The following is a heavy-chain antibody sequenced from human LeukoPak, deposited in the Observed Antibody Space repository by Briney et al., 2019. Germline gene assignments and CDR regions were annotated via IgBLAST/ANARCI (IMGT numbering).Heavy chain of an antibody. CDR3: AKRNTYSNSWYVFDY. J-gene: IGHJ4*02. Sequence: GGSLRLPCAASRFTFSDYAMNWVRQGPGKGLEWVSTISGGGGGTYYADSVKGRFTISRDNSKNTVSLQMNSLRAEDTAVYYCAKRNTYSNSWYVFDYWGQGTLVTVSS. D-gene: IGHD6-13*01. CDR2: ISGGGGGT. V-gene: IGHV3-23*01. CDR1: RFTFSDYA.